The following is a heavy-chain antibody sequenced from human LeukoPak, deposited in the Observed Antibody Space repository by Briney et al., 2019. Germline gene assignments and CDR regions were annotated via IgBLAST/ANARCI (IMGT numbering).Heavy chain of an antibody. CDR1: GYTFSSYA. CDR3: ARGGYYFDY. J-gene: IGHJ4*02. Sequence: GSLRLSRADSGYTFSSYAMSWVPPAPGKGLEWVSAISGSGGSTYYADSVKGRFTISRDNSKNTLYLQMNSLRAEDTAVYYCARGGYYFDYWGQGTLVTVSS. CDR2: ISGSGGST. V-gene: IGHV3-23*01.